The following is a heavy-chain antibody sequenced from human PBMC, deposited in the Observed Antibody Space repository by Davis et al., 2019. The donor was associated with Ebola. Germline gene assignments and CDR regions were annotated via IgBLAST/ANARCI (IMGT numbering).Heavy chain of an antibody. CDR1: GFTFSSYW. D-gene: IGHD3-10*01. Sequence: GESLKISCAASGFTFSSYWMSWVRQAPGKGLEWVAVMSYDGSNKYYADSVKGRFTISRDNSKNTLYLQMNSLRAEDTAVYYCAKDSLYYGSGSYPDYWGQGTLVTVSS. J-gene: IGHJ4*02. CDR2: MSYDGSNK. CDR3: AKDSLYYGSGSYPDY. V-gene: IGHV3-30*18.